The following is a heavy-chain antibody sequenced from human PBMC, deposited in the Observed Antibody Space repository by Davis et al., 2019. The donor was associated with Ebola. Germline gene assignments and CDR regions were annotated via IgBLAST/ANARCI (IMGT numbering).Heavy chain of an antibody. CDR1: GFTFSSYG. V-gene: IGHV3-33*08. J-gene: IGHJ4*02. Sequence: GESLKISCAASGFTFSSYGMHWVRQAPGKGLEWVAVIWYDGSNKYYADSVKGRFTISRDNSKNTLYLQMGSLRAEDMAVYYCARVRGPSFFDYWGQGTLVTVSS. CDR3: ARVRGPSFFDY. D-gene: IGHD3-10*01. CDR2: IWYDGSNK.